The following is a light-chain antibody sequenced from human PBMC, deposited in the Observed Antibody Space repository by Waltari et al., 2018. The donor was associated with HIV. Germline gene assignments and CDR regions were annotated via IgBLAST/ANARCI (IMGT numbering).Light chain of an antibody. Sequence: SALTQPASVSGSPGQSITISCTGTSSDVGSYNLVSWYQQYPGKAPKLMISDVNKRPSGVSSPFSGSKSGDTASLTISGLQAEDEAHYYCCSFAGSTTVIFGGGTKVTVL. CDR3: CSFAGSTTVI. CDR2: DVN. CDR1: SSDVGSYNL. V-gene: IGLV2-23*02. J-gene: IGLJ2*01.